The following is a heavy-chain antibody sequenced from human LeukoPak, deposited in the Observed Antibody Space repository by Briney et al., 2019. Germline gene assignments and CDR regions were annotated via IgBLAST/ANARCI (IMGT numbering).Heavy chain of an antibody. J-gene: IGHJ5*02. CDR3: ARHVEHEAAAGTRNWFDP. CDR2: IYPGDSDT. V-gene: IGHV5-51*01. CDR1: GYSFTSYW. D-gene: IGHD6-13*01. Sequence: GESLKISCKGSGYSFTSYWIGWVRQMPGKGLEWMGIIYPGDSDTRYSPSFQGQVTISADKSISTAYLQWSSLKASDTAMYYCARHVEHEAAAGTRNWFDPWGQGTLVTVSS.